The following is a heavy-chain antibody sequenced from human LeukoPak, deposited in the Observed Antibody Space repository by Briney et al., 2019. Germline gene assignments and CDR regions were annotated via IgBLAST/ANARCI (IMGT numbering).Heavy chain of an antibody. CDR1: GFTFSSYG. D-gene: IGHD2-2*02. J-gene: IGHJ6*03. CDR3: AKEGRDIVVVPAAILYYYYYYMDV. CDR2: IRYDGSNK. V-gene: IGHV3-30*02. Sequence: GGSLRLSCAASGFTFSSYGMHWVRQAPGKGLEWVAFIRYDGSNKYYADSVKGRFTISRDNSKNTLYLQMNSLRAEDTAVYYCAKEGRDIVVVPAAILYYYYYYMDVWAKGPRSPSP.